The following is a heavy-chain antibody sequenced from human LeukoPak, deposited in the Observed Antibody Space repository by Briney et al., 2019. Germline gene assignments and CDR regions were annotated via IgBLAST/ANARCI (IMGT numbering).Heavy chain of an antibody. V-gene: IGHV3-48*02. D-gene: IGHD1-14*01. CDR1: GFTFTTYS. Sequence: GGSLRLSCAASGFTFTTYSMSWVRQAPGKGLEWISYISGSSSTIYYADSVKGRFTISRDNAKNSLSLQMNSLRDEDSAVYYCATNPSGAHYFDFWGQGSLVTVSS. CDR2: ISGSSSTI. J-gene: IGHJ4*02. CDR3: ATNPSGAHYFDF.